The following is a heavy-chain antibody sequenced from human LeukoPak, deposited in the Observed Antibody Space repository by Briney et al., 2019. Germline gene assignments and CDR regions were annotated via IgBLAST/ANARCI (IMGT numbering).Heavy chain of an antibody. J-gene: IGHJ4*02. CDR1: GGSISSSSYY. D-gene: IGHD5-12*01. CDR3: ARGLEVASNYFDY. CDR2: IYYSGST. Sequence: PSETLSLTCTVSGGSISSSSYYWGWIRQPPGKGLEWIGSIYYSGSTYYNPSLKSRVTSSVDTSKNQFSLKLSSVTAADTAVYYCARGLEVASNYFDYWGQGTLVTVSS. V-gene: IGHV4-39*01.